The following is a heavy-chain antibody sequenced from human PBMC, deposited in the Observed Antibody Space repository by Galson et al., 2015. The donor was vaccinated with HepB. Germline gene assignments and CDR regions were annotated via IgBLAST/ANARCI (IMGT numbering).Heavy chain of an antibody. CDR2: ISYEGSNK. D-gene: IGHD3-3*01. CDR1: GFTFSNAW. CDR3: ASGRRSGRSPGRYSDL. Sequence: SLRLSCAASGFTFSNAWMSWVRQAPGKGLEWVAVISYEGSNKYYVDSVKGRFTISRDSSKNTLYLEMNSLKTEDTAMYYCASGRRSGRSPGRYSDLWGRGTLVTVSP. V-gene: IGHV3-30*03. J-gene: IGHJ2*01.